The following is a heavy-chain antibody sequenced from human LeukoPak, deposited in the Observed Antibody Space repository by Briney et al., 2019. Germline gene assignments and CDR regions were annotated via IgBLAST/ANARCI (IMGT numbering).Heavy chain of an antibody. V-gene: IGHV1-69*06. D-gene: IGHD1-26*01. CDR1: GGTFSSYA. Sequence: ASVKVSCKASGGTFSSYAISWVRQAPGQGLEWMGGIIPIFGTANYAQKFQGRVTITADKSTSTAYMELSSLRSEDTAVYYYARSLVGGPFDYWGQGTLVTVSS. J-gene: IGHJ4*02. CDR2: IIPIFGTA. CDR3: ARSLVGGPFDY.